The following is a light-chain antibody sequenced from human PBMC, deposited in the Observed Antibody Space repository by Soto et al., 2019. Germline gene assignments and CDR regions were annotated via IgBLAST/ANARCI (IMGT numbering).Light chain of an antibody. CDR1: SSDVGGYNY. CDR3: CSYAGSYTIYV. V-gene: IGLV2-11*01. Sequence: QSVLTQPRSVSGSPGQSVTISCNGTSSDVGGYNYVSWYEHHPGTAPKLIIYDVNKRPSGVPDRFSGSKSGNTASLTISGLQAEDEAEYYCCSYAGSYTIYVFGTGTKLTVL. J-gene: IGLJ1*01. CDR2: DVN.